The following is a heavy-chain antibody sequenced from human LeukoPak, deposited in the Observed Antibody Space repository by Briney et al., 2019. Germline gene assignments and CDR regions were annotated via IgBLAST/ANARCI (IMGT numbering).Heavy chain of an antibody. CDR1: GFTVSSNY. Sequence: PGESLRLSCAASGFTVSSNYMSWVRQAPGKGLEWVSVIYSGGSTYYADSVKGRFTISRDNSKNTLYLQMNSLRAEDTAVYYCARDRLIGYSSSWYGDYYYGMDVWGQGTTVTVSS. CDR3: ARDRLIGYSSSWYGDYYYGMDV. CDR2: IYSGGST. D-gene: IGHD6-13*01. V-gene: IGHV3-66*01. J-gene: IGHJ6*02.